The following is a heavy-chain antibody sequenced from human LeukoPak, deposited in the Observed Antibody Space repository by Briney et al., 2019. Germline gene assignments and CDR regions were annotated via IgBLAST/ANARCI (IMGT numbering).Heavy chain of an antibody. J-gene: IGHJ6*03. D-gene: IGHD2-2*01. CDR3: ARSPYGSTSTNYYMDV. CDR2: ISTTGST. CDR1: GGSFSGYY. V-gene: IGHV4-4*07. Sequence: SETLSLTCTVSGGSFSGYYWSWIRQPAGKGLEWIGHISTTGSTSYNPSLRSRGTMSIDTSKNHFSLKLSSVTAADTAVYYCARSPYGSTSTNYYMDVWGKGTTVTVSS.